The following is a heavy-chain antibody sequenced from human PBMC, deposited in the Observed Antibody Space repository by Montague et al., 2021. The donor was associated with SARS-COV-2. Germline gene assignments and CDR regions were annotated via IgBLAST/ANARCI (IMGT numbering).Heavy chain of an antibody. Sequence: TLSLTCNVSGGSISGSRHFWNWIRQHPGKGLEWIGYIYHTGTTHYRPSLKSRATLSVDISQNQFPLKLNSMTAADTAIYYCARGVSYGSGFLSEWGPGTLVIVSS. CDR3: ARGVSYGSGFLSE. CDR2: IYHTGTT. CDR1: GGSISGSRHF. D-gene: IGHD3-10*01. V-gene: IGHV4-31*03. J-gene: IGHJ4*02.